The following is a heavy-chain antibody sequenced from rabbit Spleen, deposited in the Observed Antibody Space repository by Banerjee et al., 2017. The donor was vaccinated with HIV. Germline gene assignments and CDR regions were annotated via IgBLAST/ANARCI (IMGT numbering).Heavy chain of an antibody. CDR1: GFDFSSSDY. Sequence: QEQLVESGGGLVQPGGSLKLSCKASGFDFSSSDYICWVRQAPGKGLEWISCIAGSSSGFTYSATWATGRFTISKTSSTTVTLQMTSLTVADTATYFCARDTGTSFSTYGMDLWGPGTLVTVS. J-gene: IGHJ6*01. CDR2: IAGSSSGFT. CDR3: ARDTGTSFSTYGMDL. D-gene: IGHD7-1*01. V-gene: IGHV1S45*01.